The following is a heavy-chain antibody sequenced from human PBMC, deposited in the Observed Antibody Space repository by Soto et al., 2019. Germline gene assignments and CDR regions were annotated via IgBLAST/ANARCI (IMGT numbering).Heavy chain of an antibody. CDR3: ARDMTGTNNWFES. Sequence: VQSGAEVRKPGSSVRVSCEVSGDTFTSHTINWLRQAPGQGLEWMGGVIPVFGSPTYAQRFQARLSITADTSTQTAYMELSSLTSDDSAFYFCARDMTGTNNWFESWGQGTLVTVSS. J-gene: IGHJ5*01. CDR1: GDTFTSHT. V-gene: IGHV1-69*06. CDR2: VIPVFGSP. D-gene: IGHD1-20*01.